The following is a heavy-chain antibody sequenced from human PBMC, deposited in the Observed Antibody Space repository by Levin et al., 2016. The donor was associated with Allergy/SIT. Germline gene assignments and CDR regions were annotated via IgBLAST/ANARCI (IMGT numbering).Heavy chain of an antibody. CDR1: GYTFTSYG. V-gene: IGHV1-18*01. CDR2: ISAYNGNT. Sequence: ASVKVSCKASGYTFTSYGISWVRQAPGQGLEWMGWISAYNGNTNYAQKLQGRVTMTTDTSTSTAYMELSRLRSDDTAVYYCARDFSLTRDYYDREFDPWGQGTLVTVSS. CDR3: ARDFSLTRDYYDREFDP. J-gene: IGHJ5*02. D-gene: IGHD3-22*01.